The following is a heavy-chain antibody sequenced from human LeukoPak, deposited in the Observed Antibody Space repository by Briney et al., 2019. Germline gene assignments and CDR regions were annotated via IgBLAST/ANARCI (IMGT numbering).Heavy chain of an antibody. D-gene: IGHD6-19*01. Sequence: SETLSLTCTVSGGSISNYYWSWIRQAPGKGLEWVGSIYYSGSTNYNPSLKSRITISVDTSKNQFSLKLSSVTAADTAVYYCARHDAGKWLPYFDYWGRGTLVTVSS. CDR1: GGSISNYY. CDR3: ARHDAGKWLPYFDY. V-gene: IGHV4-59*08. J-gene: IGHJ4*02. CDR2: IYYSGST.